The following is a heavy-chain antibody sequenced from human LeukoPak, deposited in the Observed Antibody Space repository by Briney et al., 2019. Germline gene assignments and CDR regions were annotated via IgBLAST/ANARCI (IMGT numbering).Heavy chain of an antibody. D-gene: IGHD3-3*01. J-gene: IGHJ6*02. Sequence: PGGSLRLSCAASGFTFSSYAMSWVRQAPGKGLEWVSAVSGSGGSTYYADSVKGRFTISRDNSKNTLYLQMNSLRAEDTAVYYCAKDGYYDFWSGYSVFYYGMDVWGQGTTVTVSS. CDR3: AKDGYYDFWSGYSVFYYGMDV. V-gene: IGHV3-23*01. CDR2: VSGSGGST. CDR1: GFTFSSYA.